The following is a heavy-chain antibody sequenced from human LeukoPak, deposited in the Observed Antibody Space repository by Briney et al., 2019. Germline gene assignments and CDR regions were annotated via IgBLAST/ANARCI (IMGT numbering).Heavy chain of an antibody. CDR3: AKDEGGIAVAGPVYY. Sequence: PGGSLRLSCAASGFTFSSYGMHWVRQAPGKGLEWVAVISYDGSNKYYADSVKGRFTISRDNSKNTLYLQMNSLRAEDTAVYYCAKDEGGIAVAGPVYYWGQGTLVTVSS. J-gene: IGHJ4*02. D-gene: IGHD6-19*01. V-gene: IGHV3-30*18. CDR2: ISYDGSNK. CDR1: GFTFSSYG.